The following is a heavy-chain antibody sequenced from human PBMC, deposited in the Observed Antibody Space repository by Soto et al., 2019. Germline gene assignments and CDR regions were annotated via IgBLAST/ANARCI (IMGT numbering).Heavy chain of an antibody. CDR1: GFTFSSYA. J-gene: IGHJ5*02. CDR3: AKDTYYYDSSGYGT. CDR2: ISGSGGST. D-gene: IGHD3-22*01. V-gene: IGHV3-23*01. Sequence: GGSLRLSCAASGFTFSSYAMSWVRQAPGKGLEWVSAISGSGGSTYYADSVKGRFTISRDNSKNTLYLKMNSLRAEDTAVYYCAKDTYYYDSSGYGTWGQGTLVTVSS.